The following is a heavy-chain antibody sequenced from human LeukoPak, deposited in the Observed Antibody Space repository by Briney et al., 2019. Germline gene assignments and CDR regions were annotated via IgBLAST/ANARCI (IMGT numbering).Heavy chain of an antibody. V-gene: IGHV1-2*02. CDR3: ARRGCSGGSCAFLYYYYYYYMDV. CDR2: INPNSGGT. J-gene: IGHJ6*03. Sequence: GASVKVSCKASGYTFTGYYMHWVGQTPGQGLEWMGWINPNSGGTNYAQKFQGRVTMTRDTSISTAYMELSRLRSDDTAVYYCARRGCSGGSCAFLYYYYYYYMDVWGKGTTVTVSS. D-gene: IGHD2-15*01. CDR1: GYTFTGYY.